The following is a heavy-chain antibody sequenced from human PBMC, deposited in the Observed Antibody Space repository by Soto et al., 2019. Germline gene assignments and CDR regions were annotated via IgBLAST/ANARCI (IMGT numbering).Heavy chain of an antibody. V-gene: IGHV4-59*01. CDR1: GGSISSYY. CDR2: IYYSGST. D-gene: IGHD5-12*01. Sequence: SETLSLTCTVSGGSISSYYWSWIRQPPGKGLEWIGYIYYSGSTNYNPSLKSRVTISVDTSKNQFSLKLSSVTAADTAVYYCASLSGYDSNFDYWGQGTLVTVSS. CDR3: ASLSGYDSNFDY. J-gene: IGHJ4*02.